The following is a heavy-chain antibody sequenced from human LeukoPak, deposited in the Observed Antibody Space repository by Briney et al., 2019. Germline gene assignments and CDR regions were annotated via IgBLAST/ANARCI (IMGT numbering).Heavy chain of an antibody. V-gene: IGHV4-39*07. Sequence: PSETLSLTCTVSGGSISSSSYYWGWIRQPPGKGLEWIGSIYYSGSTYYNPSLKSRVTISVDTSKNQFSLKLSSVTAADTAVYYCALHEGGSRYQLLRQGKANWFDPWSQGTLVTVSS. CDR1: GGSISSSSYY. D-gene: IGHD2-2*01. CDR3: ALHEGGSRYQLLRQGKANWFDP. J-gene: IGHJ5*02. CDR2: IYYSGST.